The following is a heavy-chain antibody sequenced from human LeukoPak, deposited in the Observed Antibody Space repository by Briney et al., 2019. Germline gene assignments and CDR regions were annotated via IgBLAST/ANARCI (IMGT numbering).Heavy chain of an antibody. CDR1: GGSINYYY. Sequence: SETLSLTCTVSGGSINYYYWMWIRQPPGKGLEWIGYIYYSGSTYYTPSLRGRVTISVDTSKNQFSLNLSSVTAADTAVYYCARGYSLDYWGQGTLVTVSS. V-gene: IGHV4-30-4*01. J-gene: IGHJ4*02. CDR3: ARGYSLDY. D-gene: IGHD5-18*01. CDR2: IYYSGST.